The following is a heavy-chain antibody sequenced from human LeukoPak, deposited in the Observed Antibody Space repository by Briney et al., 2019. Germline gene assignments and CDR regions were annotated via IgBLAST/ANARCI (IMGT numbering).Heavy chain of an antibody. CDR2: ISGSGGST. J-gene: IGHJ6*03. CDR1: GFTFSSYA. Sequence: GXXRLSCAASGFTFSSYAMSWVRQAPGKGLEWVSAISGSGGSTYYADSVKGRFTISRDNSKNTLYLQMNSLRAEDTAVYYCAKKRGYYYYYMDVWGKGTTVTVSS. CDR3: AKKRGYYYYYMDV. V-gene: IGHV3-23*01.